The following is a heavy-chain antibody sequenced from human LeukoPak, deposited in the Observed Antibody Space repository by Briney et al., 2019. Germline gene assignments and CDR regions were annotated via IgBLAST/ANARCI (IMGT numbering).Heavy chain of an antibody. CDR2: LYYSGST. Sequence: PSETLSLTCTVSGGSISSYYWTWIRQPPGKGLEWIGSLYYSGSTNYNPSLKSRVTISVDTSKNQFSLKLSSVTAADTAVYYCARYLDYGGNSRVFQHWGQGTLVTVSS. CDR3: ARYLDYGGNSRVFQH. D-gene: IGHD4-23*01. V-gene: IGHV4-59*12. CDR1: GGSISSYY. J-gene: IGHJ1*01.